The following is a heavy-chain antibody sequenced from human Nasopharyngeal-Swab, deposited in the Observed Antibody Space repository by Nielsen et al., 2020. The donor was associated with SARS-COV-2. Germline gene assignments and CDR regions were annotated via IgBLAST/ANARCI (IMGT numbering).Heavy chain of an antibody. J-gene: IGHJ4*02. CDR1: GYTFTSYD. V-gene: IGHV1-8*01. D-gene: IGHD3-22*01. CDR2: MNPNSGNT. CDR3: ARGRGGIRPITMILTESINDY. Sequence: ASVKVSCKASGYTFTSYDINWVRQATGQGLEWMGWMNPNSGNTGYAQKFQGRVTMTRNTSISTAYMELSSLRSEDTAVYYCARGRGGIRPITMILTESINDYWGQGTLVTVSS.